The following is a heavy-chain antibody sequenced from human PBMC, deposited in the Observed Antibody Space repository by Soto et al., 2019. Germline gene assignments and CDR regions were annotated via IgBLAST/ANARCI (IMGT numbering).Heavy chain of an antibody. V-gene: IGHV3-23*01. Sequence: PGGSLRLSCAASGFTFSSYAMSWVRQAPGTGLEWVSAITGSGDNTYYADSVKGRFTISRDNSKNTLYLQMNSLRAEDTAVYYCAKATWAYCGGDCSDYFDYWGQGTLVTVSS. J-gene: IGHJ4*02. CDR3: AKATWAYCGGDCSDYFDY. D-gene: IGHD2-21*02. CDR1: GFTFSSYA. CDR2: ITGSGDNT.